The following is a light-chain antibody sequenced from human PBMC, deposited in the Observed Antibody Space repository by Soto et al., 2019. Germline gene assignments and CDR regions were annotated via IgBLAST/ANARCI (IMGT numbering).Light chain of an antibody. V-gene: IGKV4-1*01. CDR2: WAS. J-gene: IGKJ5*01. Sequence: DIVMTQSPDSLAVSLGERATINCKSSQSVLYSSNNKNYLTWYQQKPGQHPKLLIYWASTRESGVPDRFSGSGSGTDFTLTISSLQAEDVAVYYCQQYYITPITFGQGTRLEIK. CDR1: QSVLYSSNNKNY. CDR3: QQYYITPIT.